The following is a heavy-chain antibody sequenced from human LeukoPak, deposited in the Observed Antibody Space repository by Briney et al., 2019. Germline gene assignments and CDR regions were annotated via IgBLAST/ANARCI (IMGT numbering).Heavy chain of an antibody. J-gene: IGHJ4*02. Sequence: SETLSLTCAVYGGSFSDYYWSWLRQPPGKGLEWIGEINHSGTTDYSPSLKSRVSISVDTSKNQFSLKLNSVTAADAAMYYCASHYSSGSYRYTGSFDSWGQGMLVNVSS. CDR2: INHSGTT. CDR1: GGSFSDYY. CDR3: ASHYSSGSYRYTGSFDS. D-gene: IGHD3-16*02. V-gene: IGHV4-34*01.